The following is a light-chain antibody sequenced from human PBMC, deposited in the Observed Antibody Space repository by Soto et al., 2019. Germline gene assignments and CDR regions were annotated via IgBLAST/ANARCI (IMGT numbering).Light chain of an antibody. Sequence: EIVLTQSPATLSLSPVERATLSCRASQSVSSYLAWYQQKPGQAPRLLIYAASTRATGIPARFIGNGSGTEFTLTISSLQSEDFAVYYCQQYNNWWTFGQGTKVDIK. CDR3: QQYNNWWT. CDR1: QSVSSY. J-gene: IGKJ1*01. V-gene: IGKV3D-15*01. CDR2: AAS.